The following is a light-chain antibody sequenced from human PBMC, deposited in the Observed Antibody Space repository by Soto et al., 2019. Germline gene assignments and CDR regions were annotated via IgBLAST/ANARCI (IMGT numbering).Light chain of an antibody. CDR1: QGTNSF. V-gene: IGKV1-9*01. Sequence: IQLPHSPSSLSASVGDRVTISCRATQGTNSFVSWYQQKSEKAHKLLIYAASTLQSGVPSRFGGSGSGTDFTLTISSLQPEDFETYYFQRLNDRRFSFGHRTKLDIK. CDR3: QRLNDRRFS. J-gene: IGKJ3*01. CDR2: AAS.